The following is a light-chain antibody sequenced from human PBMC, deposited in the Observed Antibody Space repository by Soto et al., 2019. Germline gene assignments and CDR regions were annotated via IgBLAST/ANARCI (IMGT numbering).Light chain of an antibody. V-gene: IGKV3-15*01. CDR1: QSISDT. CDR2: GAS. CDR3: QQYDNWPLT. J-gene: IGKJ4*01. Sequence: EIVMTQSPATLSVSPVGRATLSCRASQSISDTLAWYQQKPGQAPRLLIYGASKRATGFPARFSGSGSGTDFTLTISSLQSEDFAVYYCQQYDNWPLTFGGGTKVDIK.